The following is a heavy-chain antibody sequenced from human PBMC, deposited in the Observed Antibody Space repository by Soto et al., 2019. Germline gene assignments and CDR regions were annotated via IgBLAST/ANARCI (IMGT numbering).Heavy chain of an antibody. Sequence: TCTVSGGSISSYYWSWIRQPPGKGLEWIGYIYYSGSTNYNPSLKSRVTISVDTSKNQFSLKLSSVTAADTAVYYCARQTVTPELYYFDYWGQGTLVTVSS. CDR3: ARQTVTPELYYFDY. CDR1: GGSISSYY. V-gene: IGHV4-59*08. CDR2: IYYSGST. D-gene: IGHD4-17*01. J-gene: IGHJ4*02.